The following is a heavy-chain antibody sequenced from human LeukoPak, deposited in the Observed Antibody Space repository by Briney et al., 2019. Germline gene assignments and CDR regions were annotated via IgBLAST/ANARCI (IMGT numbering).Heavy chain of an antibody. J-gene: IGHJ4*02. CDR1: GFTFSDYG. Sequence: PGRSLRLSCAASGFTFSDYGMHWVRQAPGKGLEWVAVIWYDGSNTYYADSVKGRFTISRDNSKNTLFLQMNSLRAADTAMYYCATAGYSSSWYTPDFDYWGQGTLVTVSS. CDR3: ATAGYSSSWYTPDFDY. CDR2: IWYDGSNT. V-gene: IGHV3-33*01. D-gene: IGHD6-13*01.